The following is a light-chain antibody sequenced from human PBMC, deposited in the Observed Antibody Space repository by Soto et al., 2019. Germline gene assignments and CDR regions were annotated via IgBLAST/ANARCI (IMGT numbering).Light chain of an antibody. V-gene: IGKV3-20*01. Sequence: EIVLTQSPGTLSFSRGERATLSCRASQTITRAFLAWYQQKRGQAPRLVIYGASTRATGIPERFSGSALGTDFTLTISRLEPEDFALYYCHQYGVSPWTLGQGTKVDIK. J-gene: IGKJ1*01. CDR1: QTITRAF. CDR3: HQYGVSPWT. CDR2: GAS.